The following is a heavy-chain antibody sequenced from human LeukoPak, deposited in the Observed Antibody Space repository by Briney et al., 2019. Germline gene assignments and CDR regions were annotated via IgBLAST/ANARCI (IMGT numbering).Heavy chain of an antibody. CDR3: ARVRMSGYDSSWFDP. CDR2: INHSGST. V-gene: IGHV4-34*01. D-gene: IGHD5-12*01. CDR1: GGSFSGYY. Sequence: PSETLSLTCAVYGGSFSGYYWSWIRQPPGKGLEWIGEINHSGSTNYNPSLKSRVTISVDTSKNQFSLKLSSVTAADTAVYYCARVRMSGYDSSWFDPWGQGTLVTVSS. J-gene: IGHJ5*02.